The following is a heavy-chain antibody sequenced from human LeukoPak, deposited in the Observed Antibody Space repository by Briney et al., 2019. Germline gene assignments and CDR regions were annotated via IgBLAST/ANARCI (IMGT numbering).Heavy chain of an antibody. V-gene: IGHV4-59*11. CDR2: RYYSGST. CDR3: ARVRGDFETD. D-gene: IGHD3-16*01. J-gene: IGHJ1*01. CDR1: GGSLSSHY. Sequence: SETLSLTCSVSGGSLSSHYWTWIRQPPGKGLEWIGYRYYSGSTTYNPSLKSRVTISVDTSKSQFSLKLISVTAADTAIYYCARVRGDFETDWGQGTLVTVSS.